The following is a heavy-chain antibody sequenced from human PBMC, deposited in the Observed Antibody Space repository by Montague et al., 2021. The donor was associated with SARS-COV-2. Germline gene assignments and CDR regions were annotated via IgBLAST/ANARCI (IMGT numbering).Heavy chain of an antibody. CDR3: VREKYYFDDSGSK. CDR2: VYHTGST. J-gene: IGHJ4*02. V-gene: IGHV4-61*01. D-gene: IGHD3-22*01. Sequence: SETLSLTCSVSGVSISSGSYYWSWVRQPPGKGLEWIGYVYHTGSTNYNPSLQSRVTLSIDTSKNQFSLNLTSVTAAATAVYYCVREKYYFDDSGSKWGEGTLVTV. CDR1: GVSISSGSYY.